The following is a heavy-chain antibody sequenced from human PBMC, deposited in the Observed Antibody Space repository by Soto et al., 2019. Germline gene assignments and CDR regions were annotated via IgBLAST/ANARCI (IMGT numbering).Heavy chain of an antibody. J-gene: IGHJ4*02. Sequence: QVQLVQSGAEVKKPGASVKVSCKASGYTFTSYAMHWVRQAPGQRLEWMGWINAGNGNTKYSQKFQGRVTITRDTSASTAYMELSSLRSEDTAVYYCARVKGLWFGGGFDYWCQGTLVTVSS. CDR1: GYTFTSYA. V-gene: IGHV1-3*01. CDR2: INAGNGNT. D-gene: IGHD3-10*01. CDR3: ARVKGLWFGGGFDY.